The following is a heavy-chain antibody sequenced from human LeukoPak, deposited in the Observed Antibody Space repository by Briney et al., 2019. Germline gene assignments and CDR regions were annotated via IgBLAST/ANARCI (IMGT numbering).Heavy chain of an antibody. CDR1: GFTVSSNY. V-gene: IGHV3-53*01. CDR2: IYSGGST. CDR3: ARGFPGYCFDY. Sequence: PGGSLRLSCAASGFTVSSNYMSWVRQAPGKGLEWVSVIYSGGSTYYAVSVKGRFTISRDNSKNNLYLQMNSLRADDTAVYYCARGFPGYCFDYWGQGTLVTVSS. J-gene: IGHJ4*02. D-gene: IGHD6-13*01.